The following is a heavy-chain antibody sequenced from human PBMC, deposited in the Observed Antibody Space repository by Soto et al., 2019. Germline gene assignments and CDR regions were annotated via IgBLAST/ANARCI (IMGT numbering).Heavy chain of an antibody. CDR2: ISGNGSST. V-gene: IGHV3-23*01. D-gene: IGHD2-15*01. J-gene: IGHJ6*02. Sequence: GGSLRLSCAASGFTFSSYWMHWVRQAPGKGLEWVSAISGNGSSTYYADSVKGRFTISRDNSKNTLYLQMNSLRAEDTAVYYCAKGRLGYYGMDVWGQGTTVTVSS. CDR3: AKGRLGYYGMDV. CDR1: GFTFSSYW.